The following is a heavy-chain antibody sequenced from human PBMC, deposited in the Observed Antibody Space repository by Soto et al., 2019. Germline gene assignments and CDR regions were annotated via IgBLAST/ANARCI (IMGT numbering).Heavy chain of an antibody. CDR2: FDPEDGER. CDR3: ARTQRGGRCRDGLGF. Sequence: ASVKVSCKVSGYTLTGLSMHWVRHAPEKGLEWMGGFDPEDGERIYAETFQGRVTMTEDTLTNTTYMELNGLRSVVTAVYYCARTQRGGRCRDGLGFWGRGTRVTVSS. D-gene: IGHD2-15*01. J-gene: IGHJ6*01. V-gene: IGHV1-24*01. CDR1: GYTLTGLS.